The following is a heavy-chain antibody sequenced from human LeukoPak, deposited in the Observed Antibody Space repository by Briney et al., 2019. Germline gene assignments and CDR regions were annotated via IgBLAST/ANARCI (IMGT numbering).Heavy chain of an antibody. D-gene: IGHD1-1*01. Sequence: GESLKISCKGSGYSFTSYWIGWVRQMPGKGLEWMGIIYPGDSDTRYSPSFQGQVTISADKSISTAYLQWSSLKASDTAMYYCARIARARVAPHNDYNWFDPWGQGTLVTVSS. CDR2: IYPGDSDT. CDR1: GYSFTSYW. J-gene: IGHJ5*02. CDR3: ARIARARVAPHNDYNWFDP. V-gene: IGHV5-51*01.